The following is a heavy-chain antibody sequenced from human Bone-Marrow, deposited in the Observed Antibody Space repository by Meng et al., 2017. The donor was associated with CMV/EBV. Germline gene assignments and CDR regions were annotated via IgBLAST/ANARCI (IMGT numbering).Heavy chain of an antibody. Sequence: GESLKISCAASGFTFSSYGMHWVRQAPGKGLEWVAVIWYDGSNKYYADSVKGRFTISRDNSKNTLYLQMNSLRAEDTAVYYCARDGGEVTGMDVWGQGTTVTVSS. CDR2: IWYDGSNK. D-gene: IGHD3-10*01. CDR3: ARDGGEVTGMDV. CDR1: GFTFSSYG. V-gene: IGHV3-30*19. J-gene: IGHJ6*02.